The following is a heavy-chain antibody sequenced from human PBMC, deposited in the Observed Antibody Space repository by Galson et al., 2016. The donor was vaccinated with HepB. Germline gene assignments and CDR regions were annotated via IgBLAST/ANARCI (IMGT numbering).Heavy chain of an antibody. CDR2: IFHSGSV. J-gene: IGHJ4*02. D-gene: IGHD3-16*01. CDR1: GVPITSSDW. CDR3: ARQYGGCPSDY. V-gene: IGHV4-4*02. Sequence: ETLSLTCAVSGVPITSSDWWSWVRQPPRQGLEWIGQIFHSGSVNYTPPLPSRVTITIDTSTNQFSLRLTSVTASDTARYYCARQYGGCPSDYWGQGTLVTVSS.